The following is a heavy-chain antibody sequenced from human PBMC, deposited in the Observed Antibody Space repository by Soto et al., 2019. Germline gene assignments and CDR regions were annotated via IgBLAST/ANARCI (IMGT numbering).Heavy chain of an antibody. CDR2: IYYSGST. CDR1: GGSISSGGYY. Sequence: TSETLSLTCTVSGGSISSGGYYWSWIRQHPGKGLEWIGYIYYSGSTYYNPSLKSRVTISVDTSKNQFSLKLSSVTAADTAVYYCARDGLSSGPWGRWFDPWGQGTLVTVSS. D-gene: IGHD3-22*01. V-gene: IGHV4-31*03. CDR3: ARDGLSSGPWGRWFDP. J-gene: IGHJ5*02.